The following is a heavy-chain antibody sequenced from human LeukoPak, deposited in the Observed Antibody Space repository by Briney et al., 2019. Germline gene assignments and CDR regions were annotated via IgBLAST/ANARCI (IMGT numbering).Heavy chain of an antibody. CDR3: ARHRGWFGDAFDI. CDR1: GGSTSSSSYY. V-gene: IGHV4-39*01. CDR2: IYYSGST. J-gene: IGHJ3*02. D-gene: IGHD3-10*01. Sequence: SETLSLTCTVSGGSTSSSSYYWGWIRQPPGKGLEWIGSIYYSGSTYYNPSLKSRVRISEDTSKNQFSLKLSSVTAADTAVYYCARHRGWFGDAFDIWGQGTMVTVSS.